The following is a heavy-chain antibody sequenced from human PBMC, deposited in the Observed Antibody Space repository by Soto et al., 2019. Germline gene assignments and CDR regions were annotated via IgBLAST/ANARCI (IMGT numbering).Heavy chain of an antibody. D-gene: IGHD6-6*01. CDR2: IRTKSNGYAT. V-gene: IGHV3-73*01. CDR1: GFTFSGSA. J-gene: IGHJ4*02. Sequence: SGGSLRLSCAASGFTFSGSAIHWVRQASGKGLEWVARIRTKSNGYATTYAASVKRRFTISRDDSKNMAYLQMNGLKTEDTAMYYCSRVEYVTSSPIGWGQGTLVTVSS. CDR3: SRVEYVTSSPIG.